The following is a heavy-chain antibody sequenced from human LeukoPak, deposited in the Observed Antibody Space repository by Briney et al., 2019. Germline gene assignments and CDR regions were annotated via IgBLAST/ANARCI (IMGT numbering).Heavy chain of an antibody. D-gene: IGHD3-22*01. CDR2: ISSSSSTI. CDR3: AKDMSSGYYGSRYFDS. Sequence: GGSLRLSCAASGFTFSSYSMNWVRQAPGKGLEWVSYISSSSSTIYYADSVKGRLTISRDSSKNTVYLQMNSLRAEDTAVYYCAKDMSSGYYGSRYFDSWGQGTLVTVSS. V-gene: IGHV3-48*04. J-gene: IGHJ4*02. CDR1: GFTFSSYS.